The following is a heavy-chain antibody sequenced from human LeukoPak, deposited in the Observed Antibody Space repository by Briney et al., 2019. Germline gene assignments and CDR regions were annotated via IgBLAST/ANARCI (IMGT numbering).Heavy chain of an antibody. D-gene: IGHD1-1*01. CDR2: IYWDDDK. V-gene: IGHV2-5*02. CDR1: GFSLSNSGVG. J-gene: IGHJ4*02. CDR3: APGGVTTSGFDH. Sequence: SGPTLVKPTQTLTLTCTFSGFSLSNSGVGVGWIRQPPGKALEWLALIYWDDDKRYNPSLKRRLTITKDTSKNPVVLTITNMDPVDTAPYYCAPGGVTTSGFDHRGQGTLVTVSS.